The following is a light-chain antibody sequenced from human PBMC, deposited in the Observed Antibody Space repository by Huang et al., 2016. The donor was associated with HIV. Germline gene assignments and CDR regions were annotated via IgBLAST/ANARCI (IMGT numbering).Light chain of an antibody. J-gene: IGKJ3*01. CDR3: QQYNNWPKVFT. CDR1: QSVSSN. CDR2: GAS. Sequence: EIVMTQSPATLSVSPGERATLSCRASQSVSSNLAWYQQNPGQAPRLLIYGASTRVTGIPARLSGSGSGTEFTLTISSLQSEDFAVYYCQQYNNWPKVFTFGPGTKVDIK. V-gene: IGKV3-15*01.